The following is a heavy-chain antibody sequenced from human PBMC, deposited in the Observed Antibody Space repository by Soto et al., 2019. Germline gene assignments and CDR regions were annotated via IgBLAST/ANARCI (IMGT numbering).Heavy chain of an antibody. CDR2: FRSSGDDGPT. Sequence: EVQLLESGGGLVQPGGSLRLSCQASGFTFSSYSIGWVRQAPGKGLEWVSGFRSSGDDGPTYYADSVKGRFTISRDNSKNTLFLQMDNLRAEDTAIYYCAKKVNSGPGSQYFDYWGQGTLVTVSS. CDR1: GFTFSSYS. V-gene: IGHV3-23*01. J-gene: IGHJ4*02. CDR3: AKKVNSGPGSQYFDY. D-gene: IGHD3-10*01.